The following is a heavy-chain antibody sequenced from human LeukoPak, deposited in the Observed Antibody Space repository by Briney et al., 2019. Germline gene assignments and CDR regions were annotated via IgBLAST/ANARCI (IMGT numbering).Heavy chain of an antibody. CDR1: GFTFSSYA. D-gene: IGHD3-10*01. CDR3: ARGLRGSPIDH. Sequence: PGGSLGLSCAASGFTFSSYAMHWVRQAPGKGLEWVAVISYDGSNKYYADSVKGRFTVSRDNANNKLYLQMNSLRVEDTAVYFCARGLRGSPIDHWGQGTLVTVSS. V-gene: IGHV3-30-3*01. J-gene: IGHJ4*02. CDR2: ISYDGSNK.